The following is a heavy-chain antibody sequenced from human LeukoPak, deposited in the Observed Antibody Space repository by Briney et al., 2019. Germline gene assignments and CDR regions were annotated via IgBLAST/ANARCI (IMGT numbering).Heavy chain of an antibody. CDR3: ARHDGGDHLDY. J-gene: IGHJ4*02. D-gene: IGHD4-23*01. CDR1: GGSISSYY. CDR2: IYYNGRT. V-gene: IGHV4-59*08. Sequence: SETLSLTCTVSGGSISSYYWSWIRQPPGKGLEWIGYIYYNGRTNCNPSLKSRVTISVDTSKNQFSLRLSSVTAADTAVYYCARHDGGDHLDYWGQGTLVTVSS.